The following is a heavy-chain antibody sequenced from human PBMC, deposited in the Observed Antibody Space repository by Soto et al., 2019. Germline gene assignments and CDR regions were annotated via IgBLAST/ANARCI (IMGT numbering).Heavy chain of an antibody. CDR3: TNGPLITGDI. J-gene: IGHJ4*02. D-gene: IGHD3-22*01. CDR1: GFRFSNYA. CDR2: ITSGGDRT. V-gene: IGHV3-23*01. Sequence: DVQLLESGGGLVQPGGSLRLSCAASGFRFSNYAMFWVRQAPGKGLEWVSSITSGGDRTYFADSVKGRFTISRDNSRNTLYLQLNSMRAADTAVYFCTNGPLITGDIWGQGTLVTVSS.